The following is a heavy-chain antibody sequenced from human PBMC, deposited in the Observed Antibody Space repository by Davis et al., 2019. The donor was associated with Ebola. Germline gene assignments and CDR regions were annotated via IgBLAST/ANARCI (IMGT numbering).Heavy chain of an antibody. Sequence: PSETLSLTCTVSGRSIIGSPDYWGWIRQSPGKGLEWIGSVYYSGSTHYNPSLKSRLTISVDTSKNQFSLKLNSLTAADTATYYCARAWTGNFPNPDAFDVWGQGTIVTVSS. CDR3: ARAWTGNFPNPDAFDV. CDR1: GRSIIGSPDY. V-gene: IGHV4-39*07. J-gene: IGHJ3*01. CDR2: VYYSGST. D-gene: IGHD3/OR15-3a*01.